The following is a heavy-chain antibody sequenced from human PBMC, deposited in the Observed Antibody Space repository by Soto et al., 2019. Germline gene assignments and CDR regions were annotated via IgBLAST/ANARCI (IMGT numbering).Heavy chain of an antibody. J-gene: IGHJ6*03. V-gene: IGHV3-21*01. Sequence: PGGSLRLSCAASGFTFSSYSMNWVRQAPGKGLEWVSSISSSSSYIYYADSVKGRFTISRDNAKNSLYLQMNSLRAEDTAVYYCARACLSSTSCYYYYYYMDVWGKGTTVTVSS. D-gene: IGHD2-2*01. CDR3: ARACLSSTSCYYYYYYMDV. CDR2: ISSSSSYI. CDR1: GFTFSSYS.